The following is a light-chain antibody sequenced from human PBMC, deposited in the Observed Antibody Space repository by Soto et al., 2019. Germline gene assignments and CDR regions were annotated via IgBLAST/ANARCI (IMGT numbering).Light chain of an antibody. J-gene: IGKJ1*01. CDR3: QHYNTYSPGT. CDR2: DAS. V-gene: IGKV1-5*01. Sequence: DIQMTQTPATLSAFAGDRVTVTCRASQSVSSWVAWYQEKPGRGPKLLIYDASTWQSGVPSRFIGSGSGTEFTLTITSLQHDDFATYYCQHYNTYSPGTFGQGTRVEVK. CDR1: QSVSSW.